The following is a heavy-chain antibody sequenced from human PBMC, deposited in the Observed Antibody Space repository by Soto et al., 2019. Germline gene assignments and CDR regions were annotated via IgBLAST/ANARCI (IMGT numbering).Heavy chain of an antibody. CDR3: AKDNSLHWFDP. V-gene: IGHV3-23*01. D-gene: IGHD2-15*01. J-gene: IGHJ5*02. Sequence: GGSLRLSCATSGFTFSIYAMTWVRQAPGKGLEWVSTFNGNGGLTYYADSVKGRFTISRDNSKNTLYLQMDSLRAEDTAIYYCAKDNSLHWFDPWGQGTLVTVSS. CDR1: GFTFSIYA. CDR2: FNGNGGLT.